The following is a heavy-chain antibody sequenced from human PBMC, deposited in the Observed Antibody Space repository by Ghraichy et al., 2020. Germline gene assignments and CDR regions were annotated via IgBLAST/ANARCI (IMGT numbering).Heavy chain of an antibody. CDR3: ARDRYTGNGLGYFDY. J-gene: IGHJ4*02. V-gene: IGHV3-30*03. Sequence: GGSLRLSCVASGFTFENHGMHWVRQAPGKGLEWVAILSKDGRNEHYGDSVKGRFSVSRDNSKNTLHLQMNSLRAEDAALYFCARDRYTGNGLGYFDYWGQGTLVTVSS. CDR2: LSKDGRNE. CDR1: GFTFENHG. D-gene: IGHD3-16*02.